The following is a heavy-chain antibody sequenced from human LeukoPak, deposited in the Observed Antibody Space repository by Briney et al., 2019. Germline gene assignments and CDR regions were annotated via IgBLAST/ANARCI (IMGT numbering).Heavy chain of an antibody. CDR1: GFTFSSYG. J-gene: IGHJ3*02. D-gene: IGHD2-21*02. V-gene: IGHV3-33*06. Sequence: GRSLRLSCAASGFTFSSYGMHWVRQAPGKGLEWVAVIWYDGSNKYYADSVKGRFTISRDNSKNTLYLQMNSLRAEDTAVYYCAKGDHSGAFDIWGQGTMVTVSS. CDR3: AKGDHSGAFDI. CDR2: IWYDGSNK.